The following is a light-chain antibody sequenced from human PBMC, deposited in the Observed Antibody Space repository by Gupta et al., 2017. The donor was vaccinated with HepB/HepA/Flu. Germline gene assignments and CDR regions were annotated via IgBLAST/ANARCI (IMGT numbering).Light chain of an antibody. CDR1: QGISSY. J-gene: IGKJ1*01. V-gene: IGKV1-9*01. CDR2: AAS. Sequence: DIQLTQSPSFLSASVGDRVTITCRASQGISSYLAWYQQKPGKAPKLLIYAASTLQSGVPSRFSGSGSGTEFTLTISSLQPEDFATYYCQQLKRDPRTFGQGTKVEIK. CDR3: QQLKRDPRT.